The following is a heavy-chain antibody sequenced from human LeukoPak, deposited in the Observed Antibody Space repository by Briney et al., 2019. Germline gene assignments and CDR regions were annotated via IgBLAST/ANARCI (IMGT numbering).Heavy chain of an antibody. CDR3: ARESITGDRDFDY. CDR1: GFTFSSYS. V-gene: IGHV3-48*01. Sequence: PGGSLRLSCAASGFTFSSYSMNWVRQAPGRGLEWVLYISSGSRTIFYGDSVKGRFTISRDNAKDSLYLLMNSLRADDTAVYYCARESITGDRDFDYWGQGTLITVSS. D-gene: IGHD7-27*01. J-gene: IGHJ4*02. CDR2: ISSGSRTI.